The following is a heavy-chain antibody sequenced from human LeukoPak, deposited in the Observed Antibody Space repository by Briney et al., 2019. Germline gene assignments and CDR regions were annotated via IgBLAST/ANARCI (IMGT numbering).Heavy chain of an antibody. CDR3: ARTYCSGGSCHFDY. J-gene: IGHJ4*02. Sequence: SEPLSLTCTVSGGSIRSYYWSWIRQPPGKGLEWMGYIFYSGSTDSNPSLKSRVTVSVDTSKNQFSLKLSSVTAADTAVYYCARTYCSGGSCHFDYWGQGTLVTVSS. V-gene: IGHV4-59*08. CDR1: GGSIRSYY. CDR2: IFYSGST. D-gene: IGHD2-15*01.